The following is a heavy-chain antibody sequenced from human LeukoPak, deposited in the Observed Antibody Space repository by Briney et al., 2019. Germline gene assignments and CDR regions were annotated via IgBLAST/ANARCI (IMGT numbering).Heavy chain of an antibody. V-gene: IGHV3-30*04. CDR1: GFTFSSYA. Sequence: PGRSLRLSCAASGFTFSSYAMHWVRQAPGKGLEWEAVISYDGSNKYYADSVKGRFTISRDNSKNTLYLQMNSLRAEDTAVYYCARSRYCSGGSCFDYWGQGTLVTVS. D-gene: IGHD2-15*01. CDR3: ARSRYCSGGSCFDY. J-gene: IGHJ4*02. CDR2: ISYDGSNK.